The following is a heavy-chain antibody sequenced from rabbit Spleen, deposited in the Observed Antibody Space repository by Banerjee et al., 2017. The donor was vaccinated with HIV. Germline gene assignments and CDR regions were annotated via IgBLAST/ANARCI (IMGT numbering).Heavy chain of an antibody. CDR3: ARDTGSSFSSYGMDL. CDR1: GVSFSSSDY. J-gene: IGHJ6*01. Sequence: QSLVESGGDLVKPGGALTLPSTASGVSFSSSDYMCWVRQAPGKGLEWIACIDSGSSGFTYSASWAKGRFTISKTSSTTVTLQMTSLTAADTATYFCARDTGSSFSSYGMDLWGPGTLVTVS. V-gene: IGHV1S40*01. CDR2: IDSGSSGFT. D-gene: IGHD8-1*01.